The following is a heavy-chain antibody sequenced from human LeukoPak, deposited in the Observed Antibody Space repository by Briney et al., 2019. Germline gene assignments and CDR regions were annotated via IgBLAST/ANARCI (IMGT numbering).Heavy chain of an antibody. CDR1: GFTFSSYA. CDR2: ISGSGGST. Sequence: GGSLRLSCAASGFTFSSYAMSWVRQASGKGLEWVSAISGSGGSTYYADSVKGRFTISRDNSKNTLYLQMNSLRAEDTAVYYCAKDRSDDILTGYFDYWGQGTLVTVSS. D-gene: IGHD3-9*01. V-gene: IGHV3-23*01. CDR3: AKDRSDDILTGYFDY. J-gene: IGHJ4*02.